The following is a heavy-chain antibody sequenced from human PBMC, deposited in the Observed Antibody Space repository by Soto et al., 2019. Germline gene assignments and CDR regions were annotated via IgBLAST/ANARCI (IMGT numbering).Heavy chain of an antibody. Sequence: QVQLQESGPGLVKPSQTLSLTCTVSGGSISSGGYYWSWIRQHPGKGLEWIGYIYYSGSTSYNPSLKCRVTISADTSKNQFSLNRSSVAAADTAVYFCGRGVRDWGQGTLVTVSS. D-gene: IGHD3-10*01. CDR1: GGSISSGGYY. V-gene: IGHV4-31*03. J-gene: IGHJ4*02. CDR2: IYYSGST. CDR3: GRGVRD.